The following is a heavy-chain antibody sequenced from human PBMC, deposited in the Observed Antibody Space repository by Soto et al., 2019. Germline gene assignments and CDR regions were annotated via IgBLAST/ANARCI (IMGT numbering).Heavy chain of an antibody. CDR2: VYHSGST. J-gene: IGHJ4*02. V-gene: IGHV4-39*01. Sequence: QLQLQESGPGLAEPSETLSLTCTVSGASINTGRYYWAWIRQPPGRGLEWVASVYHSGSTYYNPFLESRVTISIATSRNQFSLKLNSVPASDTAIFYCARVGNFYGSGSYYDTPFDSWGQGTLVTVSS. CDR1: GASINTGRYY. D-gene: IGHD3-10*01. CDR3: ARVGNFYGSGSYYDTPFDS.